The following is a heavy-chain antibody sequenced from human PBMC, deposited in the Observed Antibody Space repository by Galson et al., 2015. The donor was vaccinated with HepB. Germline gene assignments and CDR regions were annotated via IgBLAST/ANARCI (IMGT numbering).Heavy chain of an antibody. CDR3: ARGGLWRGFHQLQSYYMDV. CDR1: GGSFSGYY. CDR2: INHSGST. Sequence: TLSLTCAVYGGSFSGYYWSWIRQPPGKGLEWIGEINHSGSTNYNPSLKSRVTISVDTSKNQFSLKLSSVTAADTAVYYCARGGLWRGFHQLQSYYMDVWGKGTTVTVSS. J-gene: IGHJ6*03. V-gene: IGHV4-34*01. D-gene: IGHD2/OR15-2a*01.